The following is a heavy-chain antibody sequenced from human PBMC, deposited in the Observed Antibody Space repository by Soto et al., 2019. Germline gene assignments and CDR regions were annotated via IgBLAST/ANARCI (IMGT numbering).Heavy chain of an antibody. CDR2: MNMDGNRI. V-gene: IGHV3-74*01. J-gene: IGHJ6*02. CDR3: ARDLPNYYYDSSGPRRRYHYYGMDV. Sequence: GGSLRLSCAASGFTFSSYWMHWVRQAPGKGLEWVSRMNMDGNRISYVDSVKGRCTISRDNAKNTFYMEMNSARVEDTAVYYCARDLPNYYYDSSGPRRRYHYYGMDVWGQGTTVTVSS. CDR1: GFTFSSYW. D-gene: IGHD3-22*01.